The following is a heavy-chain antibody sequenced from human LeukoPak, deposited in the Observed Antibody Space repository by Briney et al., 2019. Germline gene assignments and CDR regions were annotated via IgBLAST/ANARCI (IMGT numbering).Heavy chain of an antibody. CDR2: ISYDGSNK. D-gene: IGHD2-2*01. Sequence: PGGSLRLSCEAPGLTFSSSGMHWVRQARDKGLEWVAIISYDGSNKYYSDSVKGRFTISRDNSKNTLYLQMNSLRAEDTAVYYCAKDGYERYRSSISCPPDYWGQGTLVTVSS. CDR1: GLTFSSSG. V-gene: IGHV3-30*18. CDR3: AKDGYERYRSSISCPPDY. J-gene: IGHJ4*02.